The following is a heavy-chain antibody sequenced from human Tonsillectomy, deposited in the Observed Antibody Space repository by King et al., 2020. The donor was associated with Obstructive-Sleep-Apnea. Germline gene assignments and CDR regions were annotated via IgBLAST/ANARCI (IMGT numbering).Heavy chain of an antibody. V-gene: IGHV3-23*04. CDR3: ANFVVVTATSLRTYDY. CDR1: GFTFSSYA. Sequence: VQLVQSGGGLVQPGGSLRLSCAASGFTFSSYAMSWVRQAPGKGLEWGSAISGSVGSTYYADSVKGRFTISRDNSKNTLYLQMNSLRAEDTAVYYCANFVVVTATSLRTYDYWGQGTLVTVSS. D-gene: IGHD2-21*02. CDR2: ISGSVGST. J-gene: IGHJ4*02.